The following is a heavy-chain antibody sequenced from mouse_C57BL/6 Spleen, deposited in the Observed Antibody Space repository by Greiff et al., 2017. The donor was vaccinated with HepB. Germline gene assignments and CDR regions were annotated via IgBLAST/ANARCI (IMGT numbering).Heavy chain of an antibody. CDR2: ISYDGSN. V-gene: IGHV3-6*01. CDR1: GYSITSGYY. D-gene: IGHD1-1*01. Sequence: VQLQQSGPGLVKPSQSLSLTCSVTGYSITSGYYWNWIRQFPGNKLEWMGYISYDGSNNYNPSLKNRISITRDTSKNQFFLKLNSVTTEDTATYYCARGHYYGSSYNWGQGTTLTVSS. J-gene: IGHJ2*01. CDR3: ARGHYYGSSYN.